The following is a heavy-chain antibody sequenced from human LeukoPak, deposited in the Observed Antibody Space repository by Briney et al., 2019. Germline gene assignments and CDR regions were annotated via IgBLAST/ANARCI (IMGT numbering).Heavy chain of an antibody. Sequence: SETLSLTCAVSGGSISSSNWWSCVRQPPGKGLEWIGEIYHSGSTNYNPSLKSRVTISVDKSKNQFSLKLSSVTAADTAVYYCARDPIKSSSSVDDAFDIWGQGTMVTVSS. J-gene: IGHJ3*02. CDR3: ARDPIKSSSSVDDAFDI. CDR1: GGSISSSNW. D-gene: IGHD6-6*01. V-gene: IGHV4-4*02. CDR2: IYHSGST.